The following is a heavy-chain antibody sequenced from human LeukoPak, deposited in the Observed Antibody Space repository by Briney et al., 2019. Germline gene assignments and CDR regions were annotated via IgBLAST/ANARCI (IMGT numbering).Heavy chain of an antibody. D-gene: IGHD5-12*01. CDR2: TYSGGST. V-gene: IGHV3-66*02. J-gene: IGHJ4*02. CDR1: RFTVSSNY. CDR3: ARGQRLHWLLADY. Sequence: GGSLRLSCAASRFTVSSNYMSWVRQAPGKGLEWVSVTYSGGSTYYADSVKGRFTISRDNSKNTLYLQMNSLRAEDTAVYYCARGQRLHWLLADYWGQGTLVTVSS.